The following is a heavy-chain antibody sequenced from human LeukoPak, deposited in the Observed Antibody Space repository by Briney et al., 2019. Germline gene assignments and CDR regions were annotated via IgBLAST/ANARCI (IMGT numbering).Heavy chain of an antibody. CDR1: GGSISSSSYY. J-gene: IGHJ3*02. CDR3: ARFYPGPWFGELRGAFDI. V-gene: IGHV4-39*07. CDR2: INYSGST. D-gene: IGHD3-10*01. Sequence: SETLSLTCTVSGGSISSSSYYWGWIRQPPGKGLEWIGSINYSGSTYYNPSLKSRVTISVDTSKNQFSLKLSSVTAADTAVYYCARFYPGPWFGELRGAFDIWGQRTMVTVSS.